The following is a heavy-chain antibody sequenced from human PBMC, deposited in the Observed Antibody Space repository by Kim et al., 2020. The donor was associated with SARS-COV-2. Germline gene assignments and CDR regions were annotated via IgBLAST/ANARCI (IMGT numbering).Heavy chain of an antibody. Sequence: SETLSLTCTVSGGSISSYYWSWIRQPPGKGLEWIGYIYYSGSTNYNPSLKSRVTISVDTSKNQFSLKLSSVTAADTAVYYCASGHYYDSSGTQRDYWGQGTLVTVSS. CDR2: IYYSGST. J-gene: IGHJ4*02. V-gene: IGHV4-59*13. D-gene: IGHD3-22*01. CDR1: GGSISSYY. CDR3: ASGHYYDSSGTQRDY.